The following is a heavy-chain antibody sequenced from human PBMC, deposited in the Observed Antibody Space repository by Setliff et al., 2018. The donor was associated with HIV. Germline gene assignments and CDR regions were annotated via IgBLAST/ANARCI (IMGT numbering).Heavy chain of an antibody. Sequence: GGSLRLSCVASGFSFRDFAMHWVRQAPGKGLEWVSVISYDGSKIFYADSVKGRFTISRDNPRNTLDLQMNSLRPDDTAVYYCARDSGSTWYASSRSDYWGQGTLVTVSS. CDR1: GFSFRDFA. CDR3: ARDSGSTWYASSRSDY. D-gene: IGHD6-13*01. V-gene: IGHV3-30*01. CDR2: ISYDGSKI. J-gene: IGHJ4*02.